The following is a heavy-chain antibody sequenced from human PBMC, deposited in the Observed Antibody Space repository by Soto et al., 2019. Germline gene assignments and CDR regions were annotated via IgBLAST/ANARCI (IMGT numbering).Heavy chain of an antibody. CDR2: IYPGDSDT. D-gene: IGHD2-21*02. J-gene: IGHJ6*02. Sequence: PGESLKISCKGSGYIFTSYWIGWVRQMPGKGLEWMGIIYPGDSDTRYSPSFQGQVTISADKSISTAYLQWSSLKASDTAMYYCARQRGAYCGGDCYSPHYYYYYGMDVWGQGTTVTVSS. V-gene: IGHV5-51*01. CDR1: GYIFTSYW. CDR3: ARQRGAYCGGDCYSPHYYYYYGMDV.